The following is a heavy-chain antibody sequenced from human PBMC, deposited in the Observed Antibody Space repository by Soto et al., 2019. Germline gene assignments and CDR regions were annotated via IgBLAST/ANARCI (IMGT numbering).Heavy chain of an antibody. CDR2: LDGDVDK. J-gene: IGHJ6*02. V-gene: IGHV2-5*02. CDR1: GFSLSTGGVG. Sequence: QITLKESGPTLVKPTQTLTLTCTFSGFSLSTGGVGVGWIRQPPGKALGWLALLDGDVDKRYSPSLKSSLTVTKDTSKNQVVLTMPNTDPVYTATYCCVDSHCGGDCLRSYSSHYYYGMDVWGQGTTVTVCS. CDR3: VDSHCGGDCLRSYSSHYYYGMDV. D-gene: IGHD2-21*02.